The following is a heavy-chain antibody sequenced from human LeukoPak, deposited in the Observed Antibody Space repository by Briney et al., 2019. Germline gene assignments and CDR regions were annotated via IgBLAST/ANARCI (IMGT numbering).Heavy chain of an antibody. CDR2: ISAYNGNT. CDR1: GYTFTSYG. V-gene: IGHV1-18*01. D-gene: IGHD4-17*01. CDR3: ARKPEGPTVTTIDY. J-gene: IGHJ4*02. Sequence: ASVKVSCKASGYTFTSYGISWVRQAPGQGLEWMGWISAYNGNTNYAQKLQGRVTMTTDTSTSTAYMELRSLRSDDTAVYYCARKPEGPTVTTIDYWGQGTLVTVSS.